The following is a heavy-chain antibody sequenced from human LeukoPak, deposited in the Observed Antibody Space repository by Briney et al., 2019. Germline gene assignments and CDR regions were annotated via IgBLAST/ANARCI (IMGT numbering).Heavy chain of an antibody. D-gene: IGHD3-3*01. CDR3: ARYYDFWSGYPYGMDV. Sequence: SETLSLTCTVSGGSISSGGYYWSWIRQHPGKGLEWIGYIYYSGSTYYNPSPKSRVTISVDTSKNQFSLKLSSVTAADTAVYYCARYYDFWSGYPYGMDVWGQGTTVTVSS. CDR2: IYYSGST. V-gene: IGHV4-31*03. J-gene: IGHJ6*02. CDR1: GGSISSGGYY.